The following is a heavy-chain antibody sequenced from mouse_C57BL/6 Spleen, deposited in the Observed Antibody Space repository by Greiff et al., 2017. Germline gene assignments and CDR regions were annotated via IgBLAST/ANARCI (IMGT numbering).Heavy chain of an antibody. CDR1: GYSFTGYY. V-gene: IGHV1-31*01. J-gene: IGHJ2*01. Sequence: EVKVVESGPELVKPGASVKISCKASGYSFTGYYMHWVKQSHGNILDWIGYIYPYNGVSSYNQKFKGKATLTVDKSSSTAYMELRSLTSEDSAVYYCARGTGDRGLFDYWGQGTTLTVSS. D-gene: IGHD4-1*01. CDR2: IYPYNGVS. CDR3: ARGTGDRGLFDY.